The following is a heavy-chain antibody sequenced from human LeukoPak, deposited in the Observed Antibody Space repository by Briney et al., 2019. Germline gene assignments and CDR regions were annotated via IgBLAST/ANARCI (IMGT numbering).Heavy chain of an antibody. CDR3: ATSYGGYVAAKRQFDY. CDR2: INPNSGGT. D-gene: IGHD5-12*01. V-gene: IGHV1-2*02. Sequence: GASVKVSCKASGGTFSSYAISWVRQAPGQGLEWMGWINPNSGGTNYAQKFQGRVTMTRDTSISTAYMELSRLRSDDTAVYYCATSYGGYVAAKRQFDYWGQGTLVTVSS. J-gene: IGHJ4*02. CDR1: GGTFSSYA.